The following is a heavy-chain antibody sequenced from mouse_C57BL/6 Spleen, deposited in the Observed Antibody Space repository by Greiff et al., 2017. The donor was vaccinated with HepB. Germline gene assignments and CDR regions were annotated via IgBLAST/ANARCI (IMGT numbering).Heavy chain of an antibody. CDR2: IYPRDGST. V-gene: IGHV1-85*01. J-gene: IGHJ1*03. D-gene: IGHD1-1*01. CDR3: ARSPYYYGSSYWYFDV. Sequence: QVQLQQSGPELVKPGASVKLSCKASGYTFTSYDINWVKQRPGQGLEWIGWIYPRDGSTKYNEKFKGKATLTVDISSSTAYMELHSLTSEDSAVYFCARSPYYYGSSYWYFDVWGTGTTVTVSS. CDR1: GYTFTSYD.